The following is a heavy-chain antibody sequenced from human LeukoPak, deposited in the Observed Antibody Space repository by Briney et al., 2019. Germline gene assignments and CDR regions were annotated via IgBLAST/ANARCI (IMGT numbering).Heavy chain of an antibody. V-gene: IGHV1-18*01. J-gene: IGHJ6*03. CDR3: AKTTVTSEEFFYYYMDV. CDR1: GYTFTSYA. Sequence: GASVKVSCRASGYTFTSYAITWVRQAPGQGLEWMGWIVTYNGNTYYAQNLQGRVTMTTDTSTNTAYMELRSLRPDDTAVYYCAKTTVTSEEFFYYYMDVWGKGTAVTVSS. D-gene: IGHD4-17*01. CDR2: IVTYNGNT.